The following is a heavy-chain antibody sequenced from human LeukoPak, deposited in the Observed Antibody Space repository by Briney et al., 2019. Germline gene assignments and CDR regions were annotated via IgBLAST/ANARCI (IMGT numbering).Heavy chain of an antibody. CDR1: GFTFSDAW. V-gene: IGHV3-15*01. J-gene: IGHJ4*02. CDR3: SGHMTSADY. Sequence: GGSLRLSCAASGFTFSDAWMSGVRQAPGKGLEWVARVKSKVHGGTTDYAAPVTGRFTISRDDSENKLSLQMNGLKTEDTGVYYCSGHMTSADYWGQGTLVTVSS. CDR2: VKSKVHGGTT. D-gene: IGHD2-2*01.